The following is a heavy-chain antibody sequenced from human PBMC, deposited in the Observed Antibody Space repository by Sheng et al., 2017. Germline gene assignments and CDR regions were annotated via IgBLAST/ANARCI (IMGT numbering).Heavy chain of an antibody. J-gene: IGHJ4*02. CDR3: AKDSRRDGYNWYYFDY. CDR1: GFTFDDYA. Sequence: EVQLVESGGGLVQPGRSLRLSCAASGFTFDDYAMHWVRQAPGKGLEWVSGISWNSGSIGYADSVKGRFTISRDNAKNSLYLQMNSLRAEDTALYYCAKDSRRDGYNWYYFDYWGQGTLV. CDR2: ISWNSGSI. V-gene: IGHV3-9*01. D-gene: IGHD5-12*01.